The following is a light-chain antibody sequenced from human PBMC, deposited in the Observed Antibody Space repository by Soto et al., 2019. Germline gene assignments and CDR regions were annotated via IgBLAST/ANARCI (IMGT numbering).Light chain of an antibody. CDR2: SAS. Sequence: DIQLTQSPPSLSASVGDRVTITCRASQAISFYVAWYQQKPGKIPKLLIFSASTVQSGVPSRFSGSGSGTDFTLTISNLQPEDVATYYCQKYNSAPLTFGPGTKVDLK. V-gene: IGKV1-27*01. J-gene: IGKJ3*01. CDR3: QKYNSAPLT. CDR1: QAISFY.